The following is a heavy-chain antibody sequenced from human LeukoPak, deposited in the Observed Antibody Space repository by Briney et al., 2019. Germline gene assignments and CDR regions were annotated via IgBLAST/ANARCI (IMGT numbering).Heavy chain of an antibody. J-gene: IGHJ4*02. CDR1: GFTFKDVW. Sequence: PGGSLGLSCAASGFTFKDVWMSWVRQAPGKGLEWLGRIKTKRDGEPTDYAAPVRGRFTISRDDSQNTVFLQMNSLKTEDTAVYYCTTAPRHWGQGTLVTVSS. CDR3: TTAPRH. CDR2: IKTKRDGEPT. V-gene: IGHV3-15*05.